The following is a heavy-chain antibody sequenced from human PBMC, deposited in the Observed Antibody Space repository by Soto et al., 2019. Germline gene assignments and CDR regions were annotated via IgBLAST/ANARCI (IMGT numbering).Heavy chain of an antibody. V-gene: IGHV6-1*01. CDR2: TYYRSKWYN. CDR3: ARGYPFGEYYYYYMDV. CDR1: GDSVSSNSAA. D-gene: IGHD3-10*01. Sequence: SPTLSLTCAISGDSVSSNSAAWNWIRQSPSRGLEWLGRTYYRSKWYNDYAVSVKSRITINPDTSKNQFSLQLNSVTPEDTAVYYCARGYPFGEYYYYYMDVWGKGTTVTVSS. J-gene: IGHJ6*03.